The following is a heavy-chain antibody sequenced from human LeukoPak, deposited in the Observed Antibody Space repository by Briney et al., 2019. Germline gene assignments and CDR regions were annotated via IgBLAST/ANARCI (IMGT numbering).Heavy chain of an antibody. V-gene: IGHV3-33*01. J-gene: IGHJ6*02. CDR1: GFTFSSYG. CDR3: ARELGPYYYYGMDV. CDR2: IWYDGSNK. Sequence: PTGRSLRLSCAASGFTFSSYGMHWVRQAPGKGLEWVAVIWYDGSNKYYADSVKGRFTISRDNSKNTLYLQMNSLRAEDTAVYYCARELGPYYYYGMDVWAKGPRSPSP.